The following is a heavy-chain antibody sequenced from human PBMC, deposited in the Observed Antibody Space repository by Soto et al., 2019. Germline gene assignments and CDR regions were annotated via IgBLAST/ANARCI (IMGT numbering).Heavy chain of an antibody. D-gene: IGHD2-15*01. Sequence: PSETLSLTCAVYGGSFSGYYWSWIRQPPGKGLEWIGEINHSGSTNYNPSLKSRVTISVDTSKNQFSLKLSSVTAADTAVYYCASTPPMKWWGWFDPLGQGTLVT. CDR2: INHSGST. V-gene: IGHV4-34*01. J-gene: IGHJ5*02. CDR3: ASTPPMKWWGWFDP. CDR1: GGSFSGYY.